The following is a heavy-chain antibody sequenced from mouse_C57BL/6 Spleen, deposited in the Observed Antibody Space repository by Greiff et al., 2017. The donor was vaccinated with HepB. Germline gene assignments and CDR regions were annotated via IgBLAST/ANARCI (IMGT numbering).Heavy chain of an antibody. CDR3: ARPPYGYDDGAWFAY. D-gene: IGHD2-2*01. Sequence: QVQLQQSGAELVRPGTSVKLSCKASGYTFTSYWMHWVKQRPGQGLEWIGVIDPSDSYTNYNQKFKGKATLTVDTSSSTAYMQLSSLTSEDSAVYYCARPPYGYDDGAWFAYWGQGTLVTVSA. V-gene: IGHV1-59*01. CDR1: GYTFTSYW. CDR2: IDPSDSYT. J-gene: IGHJ3*01.